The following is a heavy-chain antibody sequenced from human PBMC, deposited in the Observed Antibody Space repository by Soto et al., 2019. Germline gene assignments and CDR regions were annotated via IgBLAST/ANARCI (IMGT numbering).Heavy chain of an antibody. V-gene: IGHV3-23*01. D-gene: IGHD6-19*01. J-gene: IGHJ6*02. CDR1: GFTFSSYA. CDR2: ISGSGGST. CDR3: AKRAVAGTFDYYYYGMDV. Sequence: EVQLLESGGGLVQPGGSLRLSCAASGFTFSSYAMSWVRQAPGKGLEWVSVISGSGGSTNYADSVKGRFTISRDNSKNTLYLQMNSLRAEDTAVYYCAKRAVAGTFDYYYYGMDVWGQGTTVTVSS.